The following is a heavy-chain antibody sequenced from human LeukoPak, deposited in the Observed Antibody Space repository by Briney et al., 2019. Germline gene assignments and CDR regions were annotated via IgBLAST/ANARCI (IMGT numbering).Heavy chain of an antibody. Sequence: SETLSLTCAVSGYSISSGYYWGWIRQPPGKGLEWIGSIYHSGSTYYNPSLKSRVTISVDTSKNQFSLKLSSVTAADTAVYYCARSVTMVRGVGEWQFVYWGQGTLVTVSS. D-gene: IGHD3-10*01. J-gene: IGHJ4*02. CDR2: IYHSGST. CDR1: GYSISSGYY. CDR3: ARSVTMVRGVGEWQFVY. V-gene: IGHV4-38-2*01.